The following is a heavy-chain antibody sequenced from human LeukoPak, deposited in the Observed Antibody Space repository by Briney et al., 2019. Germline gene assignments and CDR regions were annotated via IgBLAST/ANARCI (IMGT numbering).Heavy chain of an antibody. Sequence: GASVKVSCKASGYTFTGYYMHWVRQAPGQGLEWMGWINPSGGSTSYAQKFQGRVTMTRDTSTSTVYMELSSLRSEDTAVYYCARDYDSSGYGTYYFDYWGQGTLVTVSS. CDR1: GYTFTGYY. CDR3: ARDYDSSGYGTYYFDY. CDR2: INPSGGST. D-gene: IGHD3-22*01. J-gene: IGHJ4*02. V-gene: IGHV1-46*01.